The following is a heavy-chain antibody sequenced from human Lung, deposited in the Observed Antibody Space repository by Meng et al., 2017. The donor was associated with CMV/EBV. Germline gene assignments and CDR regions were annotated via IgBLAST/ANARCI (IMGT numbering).Heavy chain of an antibody. Sequence: SETLSLXCAVSGGSFSHNYWSWIRQPPGKGLEWIGEVNHRGSSNYNPSLMRRVTISVDTSKKQCSLKMSSVTAADTAVYYCAREAAGDYDSSGPVDYWGQGTLVTVSS. D-gene: IGHD3-22*01. CDR1: GGSFSHNY. CDR3: AREAAGDYDSSGPVDY. CDR2: VNHRGSS. V-gene: IGHV4-34*01. J-gene: IGHJ4*01.